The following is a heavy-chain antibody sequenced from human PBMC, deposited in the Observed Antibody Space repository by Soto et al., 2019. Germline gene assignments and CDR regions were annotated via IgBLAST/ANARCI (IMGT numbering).Heavy chain of an antibody. CDR3: ARDDTSSTSTWTNNHDALDI. V-gene: IGHV1-2*04. CDR2: INPNSGGT. D-gene: IGHD2-2*01. Sequence: ASVKVSCKASGYTFTGYYMHWVRQAPGQGLEWMGWINPNSGGTSYAQKFQGWVTMTRDTSISTAYMELSRLTSDDTAVYYFARDDTSSTSTWTNNHDALDIWGQGTMVTVSS. J-gene: IGHJ3*02. CDR1: GYTFTGYY.